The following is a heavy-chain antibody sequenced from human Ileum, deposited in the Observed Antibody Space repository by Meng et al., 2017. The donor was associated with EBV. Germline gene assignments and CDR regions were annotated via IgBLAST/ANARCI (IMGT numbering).Heavy chain of an antibody. CDR3: ERRYYGVPFDN. CDR2: IYNSGST. CDR1: GYSISSSKHW. D-gene: IGHD3-3*01. J-gene: IGHJ4*02. Sequence: QVHMHEWGPEPVTPSRISSLTFVGTGYSISSSKHWWGWIRQPPGKGLEWVWTIYNSGSTFSNPSLKSRVTISLDTSKNQFSLKVSSVTAADTAVYYCERRYYGVPFDNWGQGTLVTVSS. V-gene: IGHV4-39*01.